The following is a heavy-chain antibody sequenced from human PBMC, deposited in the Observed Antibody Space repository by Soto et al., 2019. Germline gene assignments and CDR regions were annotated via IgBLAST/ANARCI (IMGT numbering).Heavy chain of an antibody. CDR3: ARVIEAGYYYGMDV. J-gene: IGHJ6*02. CDR1: GGSISSGGYY. CDR2: IYYSGST. V-gene: IGHV4-31*03. Sequence: SETLSLTCTVSGGSISSGGYYWSWIRQHPGKGLEWIGYIYYSGSTYYNPSLKSRITISVDTSKNQFSLKLSSVNAADTAVYYCARVIEAGYYYGMDVWGQGTTVTVSS. D-gene: IGHD6-19*01.